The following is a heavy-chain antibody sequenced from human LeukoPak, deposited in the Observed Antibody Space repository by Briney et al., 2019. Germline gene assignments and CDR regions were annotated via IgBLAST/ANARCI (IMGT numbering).Heavy chain of an antibody. CDR3: ARCGDYVWGSYRYCYFDY. J-gene: IGHJ4*02. CDR2: INHSGST. D-gene: IGHD3-16*02. CDR1: GGSFSGYY. Sequence: SETLSLTCAVYGGSFSGYYWSWLRQPPGKGLEWIGEINHSGSTNCNPSLKSRVTISVDTSKNQFSLKLSSVTAADAAVYYCARCGDYVWGSYRYCYFDYWGQGTLVTVSS. V-gene: IGHV4-34*01.